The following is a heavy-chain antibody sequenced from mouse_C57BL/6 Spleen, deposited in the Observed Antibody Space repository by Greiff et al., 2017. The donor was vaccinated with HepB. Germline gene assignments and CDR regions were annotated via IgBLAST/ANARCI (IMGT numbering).Heavy chain of an antibody. D-gene: IGHD4-1*01. Sequence: QVHVKQPGTELVKPGASVKLSCKASGYTFTSYWMHWVKQRPGQGLEWIGNINPSNGGTNYNEKFKSKATLTVDKSSSTAYMQLSSLTSEDSAVYYCARGVTGPAWFAYWGQGTLVTVSA. V-gene: IGHV1-53*01. CDR2: INPSNGGT. CDR3: ARGVTGPAWFAY. CDR1: GYTFTSYW. J-gene: IGHJ3*01.